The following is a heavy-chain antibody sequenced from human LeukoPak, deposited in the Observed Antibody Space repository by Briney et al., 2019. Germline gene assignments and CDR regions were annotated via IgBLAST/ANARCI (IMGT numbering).Heavy chain of an antibody. CDR1: GGSFSASY. CDR3: ARPGYGDYYYGMDV. Sequence: SETLSLTCAVSGGSFSASYWNWIRQPPGKGLEWIGSIYYSGSTYYNPSLKSRVTISVDTSKNQFSLKLSSVTAADTAVYYCARPGYGDYYYGMDVWGQGTTVTVSS. J-gene: IGHJ6*02. D-gene: IGHD5-18*01. CDR2: IYYSGST. V-gene: IGHV4-39*01.